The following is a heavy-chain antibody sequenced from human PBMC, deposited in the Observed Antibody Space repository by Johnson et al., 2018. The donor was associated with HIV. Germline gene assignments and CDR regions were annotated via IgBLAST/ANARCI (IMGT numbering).Heavy chain of an antibody. V-gene: IGHV3-66*01. CDR1: GFSFSDYY. J-gene: IGHJ3*02. D-gene: IGHD5-12*01. Sequence: VQLVESGGGVVQPGGSLRLSCAASGFSFSDYYMSWIRQAPGKGLAWVSLIYSGGLTYYADSVMGRFTISRDNFKNTLYLQMNSLRVEDTALYYCARDFYAVVATPFIGSAFDIWGQGTMVTVSS. CDR3: ARDFYAVVATPFIGSAFDI. CDR2: IYSGGLT.